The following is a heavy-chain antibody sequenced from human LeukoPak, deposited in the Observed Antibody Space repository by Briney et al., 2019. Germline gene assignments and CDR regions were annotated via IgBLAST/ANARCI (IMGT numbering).Heavy chain of an antibody. J-gene: IGHJ6*03. CDR3: ARARVVDTGMVTGLYYYYYYYMDV. CDR1: GGSISSYY. Sequence: SETLSLTCTVSGGSISSYYWSWIRQPPGKGLEWIGYIYYSGSTNYNPSLKSRVTISVDTSKNQFSLKLSSVTAADTAVDYCARARVVDTGMVTGLYYYYYYYMDVWGKGTTVTVSS. D-gene: IGHD5-18*01. V-gene: IGHV4-59*01. CDR2: IYYSGST.